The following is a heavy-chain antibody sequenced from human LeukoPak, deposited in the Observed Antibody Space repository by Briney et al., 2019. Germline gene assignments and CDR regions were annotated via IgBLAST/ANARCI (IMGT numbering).Heavy chain of an antibody. J-gene: IGHJ4*02. CDR3: ARDQSIVANPGGY. D-gene: IGHD3-22*01. Sequence: ASVKVSCKASGYTFTGYYMHWVRQAPGQGLEWMGWISGYNGNTNYAQKLQGRVTMTTDTSTSTAYMELRSLRSDDTAVYYCARDQSIVANPGGYWGQGTLVTVSS. V-gene: IGHV1-18*04. CDR1: GYTFTGYY. CDR2: ISGYNGNT.